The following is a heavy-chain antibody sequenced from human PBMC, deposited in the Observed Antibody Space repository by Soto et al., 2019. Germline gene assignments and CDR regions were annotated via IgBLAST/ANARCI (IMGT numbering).Heavy chain of an antibody. Sequence: PGETLKISCKASGYSFTRYWIGWVRQTPGKGLERMGIIYPGDSDTRYSPSFQGQVTISADKSISTAFLQWSSLKASDTAMYYCARARRSSGVLIITDYYFDSWGQGTLVTVSS. V-gene: IGHV5-51*01. D-gene: IGHD3-3*01. J-gene: IGHJ4*02. CDR2: IYPGDSDT. CDR1: GYSFTRYW. CDR3: ARARRSSGVLIITDYYFDS.